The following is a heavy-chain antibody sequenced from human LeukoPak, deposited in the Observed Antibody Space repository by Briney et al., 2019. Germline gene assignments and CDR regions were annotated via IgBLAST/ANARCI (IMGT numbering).Heavy chain of an antibody. V-gene: IGHV3-15*04. J-gene: IGHJ4*02. CDR3: TAGAY. CDR1: GFTFSDYY. Sequence: SGGSLRLSCAASGFTFSDYYMSWIRQAPGKGLEWVGRLGSKAAGGTTDYAAPVKDRFTISRHDSKNTLYLQMNSLKTEDTAFYYCTAGAYCGQGTLVTVSS. CDR2: LGSKAAGGTT.